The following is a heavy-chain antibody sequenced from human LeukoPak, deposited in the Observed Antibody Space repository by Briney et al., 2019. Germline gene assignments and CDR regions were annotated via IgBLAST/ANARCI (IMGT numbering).Heavy chain of an antibody. CDR1: GFTFSTYS. Sequence: GGSLRLSCAASGFTFSTYSMNWVRQAPGKGLEWVSSISSSGNYIFYADSVKGRFTISRDNAKNSLYLQMNSLRAEDTAVYYCARDGLSPGDLLDFWGQGTLVTVSS. CDR3: ARDGLSPGDLLDF. V-gene: IGHV3-21*01. D-gene: IGHD7-27*01. CDR2: ISSSGNYI. J-gene: IGHJ4*02.